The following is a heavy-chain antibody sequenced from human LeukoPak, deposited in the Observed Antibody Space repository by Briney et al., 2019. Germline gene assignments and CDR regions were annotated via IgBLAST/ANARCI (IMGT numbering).Heavy chain of an antibody. D-gene: IGHD2-21*01. CDR2: XXSKSNYYAT. J-gene: IGHJ4*02. V-gene: IGHV3-73*01. CDR1: GFSFSGSA. Sequence: GGSLKLSCAASGFSFSGSAMHWVRQASGKGLEXIXXXXSKSNYYATAYAESVKDRFTISRDDSKNTAYLQMNSLKTEDTAMYYCTRHPSGSAVVSPNEYWGQGTLVTVSS. CDR3: TRHPSGSAVVSPNEY.